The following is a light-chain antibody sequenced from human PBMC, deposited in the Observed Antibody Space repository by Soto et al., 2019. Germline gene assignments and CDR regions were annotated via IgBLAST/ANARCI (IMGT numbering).Light chain of an antibody. J-gene: IGLJ2*01. Sequence: SYELTQPHSVSVSPGQTASITRSGDKLGDKYACWYQQKPGQSPVLVIYQDRKRPSGIPERFSGSNSGNTATLTISGTQAMDEADYYCQAWDSSTVIFGGGTKLTVL. V-gene: IGLV3-1*01. CDR1: KLGDKY. CDR2: QDR. CDR3: QAWDSSTVI.